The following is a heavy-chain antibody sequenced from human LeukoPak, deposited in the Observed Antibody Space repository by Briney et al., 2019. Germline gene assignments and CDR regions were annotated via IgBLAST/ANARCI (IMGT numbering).Heavy chain of an antibody. D-gene: IGHD5-12*01. CDR3: ASGVATIPSPFDY. CDR1: GATFSSHA. CDR2: IIPIFGTA. Sequence: SVKVSCKASGATFSSHAISWVRKAPGQGLEWMGGIIPIFGTANYAQKFQGRVTITADESTSTAYMELSSLRSEDTAVYYCASGVATIPSPFDYWGQGTLVTVSS. J-gene: IGHJ4*02. V-gene: IGHV1-69*13.